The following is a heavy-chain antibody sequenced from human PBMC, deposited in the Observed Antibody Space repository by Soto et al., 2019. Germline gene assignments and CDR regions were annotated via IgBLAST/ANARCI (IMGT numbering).Heavy chain of an antibody. V-gene: IGHV3-30*18. Sequence: GGSLRLSCAASGFTFSSYGMHWVRQAPGKGLEWVAVISYDGSNKYYADSVKGRFTISRDNSKNTLYLQMNSLRAEDTAVYYCAKDEDIVVVPAAMRGLGYYYMDVWGRGTTVTVSS. D-gene: IGHD2-2*01. CDR3: AKDEDIVVVPAAMRGLGYYYMDV. CDR2: ISYDGSNK. J-gene: IGHJ6*03. CDR1: GFTFSSYG.